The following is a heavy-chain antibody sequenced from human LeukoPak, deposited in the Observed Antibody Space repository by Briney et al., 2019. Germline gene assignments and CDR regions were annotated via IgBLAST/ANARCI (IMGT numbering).Heavy chain of an antibody. CDR1: GFTFSSYW. CDR2: IKEDGSGI. Sequence: GGSLRLSCAASGFTFSSYWMTWVRQAPGKGLEWVANIKEDGSGIYYLDSVKGRFTISRDNTKNSLYLQMNSLRAEDTAVYYCAIGVYHYDYWGQGTLVTVSS. V-gene: IGHV3-7*01. J-gene: IGHJ4*02. D-gene: IGHD3-3*01. CDR3: AIGVYHYDY.